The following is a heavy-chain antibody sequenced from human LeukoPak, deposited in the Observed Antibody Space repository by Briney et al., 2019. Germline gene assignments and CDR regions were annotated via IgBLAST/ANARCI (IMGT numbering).Heavy chain of an antibody. Sequence: ASVKVSCKASGYTFTSYAMHWVRQAPGQRLEWMGWINAGNGNTKYSQKFQGRVTITRDTSASTAYMELSSLGSEDTAAYYCARVEADCSSTSCAFDYWGQGTLVTVSS. CDR1: GYTFTSYA. CDR3: ARVEADCSSTSCAFDY. J-gene: IGHJ4*02. D-gene: IGHD2-2*01. CDR2: INAGNGNT. V-gene: IGHV1-3*01.